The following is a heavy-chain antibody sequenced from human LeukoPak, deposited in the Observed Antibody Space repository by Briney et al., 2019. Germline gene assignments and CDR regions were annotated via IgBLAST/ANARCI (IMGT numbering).Heavy chain of an antibody. CDR3: AKNGPGLDYFDY. J-gene: IGHJ4*02. D-gene: IGHD3-10*01. V-gene: IGHV3-23*01. Sequence: GGSLRLSCAASGFTFSTYAMSWVRQAPGKGLEWISAISGSGVRTYYADSVKGRSTISRDNSKSTLYLQMNGLRAEDTAVYYCAKNGPGLDYFDYWGQGTLVTVSS. CDR2: ISGSGVRT. CDR1: GFTFSTYA.